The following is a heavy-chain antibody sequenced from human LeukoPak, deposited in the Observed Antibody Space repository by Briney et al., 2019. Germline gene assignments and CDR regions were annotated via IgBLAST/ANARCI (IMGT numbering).Heavy chain of an antibody. D-gene: IGHD2-15*01. V-gene: IGHV3-72*01. CDR2: TTNKAHSYTT. CDR1: GFTVSDHY. Sequence: PGGSLRLSCAASGFTVSDHYMDWVRQAPGKGLEWVGRTTNKAHSYTTEYAASVKGRFTISRDDSKNSLYLQMNSLKTEDTAVYYCARRYCIGNNCRYSDYWGQGTLVTVSS. J-gene: IGHJ4*02. CDR3: ARRYCIGNNCRYSDY.